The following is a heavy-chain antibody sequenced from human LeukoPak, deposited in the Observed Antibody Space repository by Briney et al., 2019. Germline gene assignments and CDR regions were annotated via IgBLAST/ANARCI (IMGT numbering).Heavy chain of an antibody. CDR1: GYTFKNYD. V-gene: IGHV1-8*01. J-gene: IGHJ3*01. CDR2: MSPNNDNA. Sequence: GASVKVSCKASGYTFKNYDINWVRQAPGQGLEWMAWMSPNNDNAGSAQKFQGRVTMTRDTSINTAYMELSSLRSDDTGVYYCARAAAGGDDPFDVWGQGSLIIASS. D-gene: IGHD6-25*01. CDR3: ARAAAGGDDPFDV.